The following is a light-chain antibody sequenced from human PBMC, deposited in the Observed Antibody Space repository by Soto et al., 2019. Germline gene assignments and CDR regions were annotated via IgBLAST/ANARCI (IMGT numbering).Light chain of an antibody. V-gene: IGLV1-47*01. CDR1: SSNIGSNY. Sequence: QSVLTQPPSASGTPGQRVTISCSGSSSNIGSNYVYWYQQLPGTAPKLLIYRNNQRPSGVPDRFSGSKSDTSASLAISGLRSEEEADYYSAAWDDSLSGRVVFGGGTKLTVL. CDR2: RNN. CDR3: AAWDDSLSGRVV. J-gene: IGLJ2*01.